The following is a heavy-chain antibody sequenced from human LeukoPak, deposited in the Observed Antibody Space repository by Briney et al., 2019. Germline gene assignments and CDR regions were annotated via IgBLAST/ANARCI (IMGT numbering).Heavy chain of an antibody. V-gene: IGHV4-30-2*01. Sequence: SQTLSLTCAVSGGSISSGGYSWSWIRQPPGKGLEWIGYIYHSGSTYYNPSLKSRVTISVDRSKNQFSLKLSSVTAADTAVYYCARGSYGGKGWGFPPPYFDYWGQGTLVTVSS. CDR1: GGSISSGGYS. CDR2: IYHSGST. J-gene: IGHJ4*02. CDR3: ARGSYGGKGWGFPPPYFDY. D-gene: IGHD4-23*01.